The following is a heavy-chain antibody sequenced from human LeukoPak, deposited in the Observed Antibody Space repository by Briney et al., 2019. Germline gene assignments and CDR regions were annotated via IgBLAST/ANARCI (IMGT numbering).Heavy chain of an antibody. CDR3: ARGYSSAWYYFDY. CDR2: ISYDGSNK. D-gene: IGHD6-13*01. J-gene: IGHJ4*02. Sequence: GGSLRLSCAASGFTFSSYAMHWVRQAPGKGLEWVAVISYDGSNKYYADSVKGRFTISRDNSKNTLYLQMDSLRAEDTAVYYCARGYSSAWYYFDYWGQGTLVTVSS. CDR1: GFTFSSYA. V-gene: IGHV3-30*04.